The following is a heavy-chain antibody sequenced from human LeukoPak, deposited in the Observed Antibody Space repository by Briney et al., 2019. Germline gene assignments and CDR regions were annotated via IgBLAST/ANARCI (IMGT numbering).Heavy chain of an antibody. CDR1: GYTFTGYY. J-gene: IGHJ4*02. CDR2: INPNSGGT. CDR3: ARAIGYDFWSGYYVFDY. D-gene: IGHD3-3*01. V-gene: IGHV1-2*06. Sequence: ASVKVSCKASGYTFTGYYMHRVRQAPGQGLEWMGRINPNSGGTNYAQKFQGRVTMTRDTSISTAYMELSRLRSDDTAVYYCARAIGYDFWSGYYVFDYWGQGTLVTVSS.